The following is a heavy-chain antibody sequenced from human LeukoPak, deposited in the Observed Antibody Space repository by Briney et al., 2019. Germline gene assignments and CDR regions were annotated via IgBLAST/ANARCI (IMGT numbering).Heavy chain of an antibody. V-gene: IGHV3-30*04. Sequence: GGSLRLSCAASGFTFSSYAMHWVRQAPGKGLEWVAVISYDGSNKYYADSVKGRFTISRDNSKNTLYLQMNSLRAEDTAVYYCARELRGGAVDIWGQGTMVTVSS. CDR3: ARELRGGAVDI. D-gene: IGHD3-3*01. CDR1: GFTFSSYA. J-gene: IGHJ3*02. CDR2: ISYDGSNK.